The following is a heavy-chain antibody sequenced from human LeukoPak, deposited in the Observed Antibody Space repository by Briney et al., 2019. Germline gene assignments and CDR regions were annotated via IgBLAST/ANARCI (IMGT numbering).Heavy chain of an antibody. CDR1: GYTFTGYY. CDR2: INPNSGGT. Sequence: ASVKVSCKASGYTFTGYYMQWVRQAPGQGPEWMGWINPNSGGTNYAQKFQGRVTMTRDTSISTAYMELSRLRSEDTAVYYCARGFGYYYYMDVWGKGTTVTVSS. D-gene: IGHD3-10*01. CDR3: ARGFGYYYYMDV. J-gene: IGHJ6*03. V-gene: IGHV1-2*02.